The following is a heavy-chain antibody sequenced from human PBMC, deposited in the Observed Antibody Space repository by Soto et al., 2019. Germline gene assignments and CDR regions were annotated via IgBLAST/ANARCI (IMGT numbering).Heavy chain of an antibody. V-gene: IGHV3-33*01. D-gene: IGHD3-16*01. CDR3: ARWGNWKVADN. Sequence: GGSLRLSCAASGFTFSSHGMHWVRQAPDKGLEWVAVIWYDGSNKYYADSVKGRFTISRDNSNNMLYLEMNSLRVEDTAVYYCARWGNWKVADNWGQGTLVTVSS. CDR1: GFTFSSHG. CDR2: IWYDGSNK. J-gene: IGHJ4*02.